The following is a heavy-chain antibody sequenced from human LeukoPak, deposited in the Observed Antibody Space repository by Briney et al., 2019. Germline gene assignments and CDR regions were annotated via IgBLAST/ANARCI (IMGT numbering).Heavy chain of an antibody. D-gene: IGHD6-13*01. Sequence: PSETLSLTCAVYGGSFSGYYWSWIRQPPGKGLEWIGEINHSGSTNYNPSLKSRVTISVDTSKNQFSLKLSSVTAADTAVYYCARVKRRSPTFIAAAGTIFAFDIWGQGTMVTVSS. CDR2: INHSGST. J-gene: IGHJ3*02. CDR3: ARVKRRSPTFIAAAGTIFAFDI. CDR1: GGSFSGYY. V-gene: IGHV4-34*01.